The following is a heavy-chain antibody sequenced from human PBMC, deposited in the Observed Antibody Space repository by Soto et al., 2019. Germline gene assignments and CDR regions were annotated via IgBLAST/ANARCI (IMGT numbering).Heavy chain of an antibody. D-gene: IGHD3-22*01. V-gene: IGHV3-30-3*01. CDR3: ARGHSTYYYDSSASPNAFDI. CDR2: ISYDGSNK. J-gene: IGHJ3*02. CDR1: GFTFSSYA. Sequence: GGSLRLSCAASGFTFSSYAMHWVRQAPGKGLEWVAVISYDGSNKYYADSVKGRFTISRDNSKNTLYLQMNSLRAEDTAVYYCARGHSTYYYDSSASPNAFDIWGQGTRVTV.